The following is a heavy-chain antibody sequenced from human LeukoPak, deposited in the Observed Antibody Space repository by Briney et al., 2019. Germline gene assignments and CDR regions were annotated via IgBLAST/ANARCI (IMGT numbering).Heavy chain of an antibody. Sequence: GGSLRLPCAASGFTFNYAWMSWVRQVPWKGLEWVGHTVSEIDGGTTDYAAPVKGRFPISRDDSKSTLYLQMNSLKIEDTAVYYCTTDEDWNYARKDVWGQGATVIVSS. CDR1: GFTFNYAW. D-gene: IGHD1-7*01. J-gene: IGHJ6*02. CDR2: TVSEIDGGTT. CDR3: TTDEDWNYARKDV. V-gene: IGHV3-15*04.